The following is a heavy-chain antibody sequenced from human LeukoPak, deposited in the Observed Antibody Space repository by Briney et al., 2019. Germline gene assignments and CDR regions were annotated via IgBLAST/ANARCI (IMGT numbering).Heavy chain of an antibody. D-gene: IGHD2-15*01. J-gene: IGHJ4*02. CDR1: GFTFDDYG. Sequence: GGSLRLSCAASGFTFDDYGMSWVRQAPGKGLEWVSGINWNGGSTGYADSVKGRFTISRDNVKNSLYLQMNSLRAEDTALYYCARIRHCSGGSCYHFDYWGQGTLVTVSS. V-gene: IGHV3-20*04. CDR3: ARIRHCSGGSCYHFDY. CDR2: INWNGGST.